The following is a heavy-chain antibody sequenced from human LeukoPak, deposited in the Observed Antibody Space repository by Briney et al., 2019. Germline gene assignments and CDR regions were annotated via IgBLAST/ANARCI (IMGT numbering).Heavy chain of an antibody. V-gene: IGHV3-23*01. CDR2: IFGAGKNTT. J-gene: IGHJ4*02. D-gene: IGHD3-10*01. CDR3: AKRNTMVRGGPCFDY. Sequence: GGSLRLSCEASGFTLSNYAMNWVRQAPGKGLEWVSIIFGAGKNTTYYADSVKGRFTVSRDNSKNTLYLQMTSLRPEDTAIYYCAKRNTMVRGGPCFDYWGRGILVTVSS. CDR1: GFTLSNYA.